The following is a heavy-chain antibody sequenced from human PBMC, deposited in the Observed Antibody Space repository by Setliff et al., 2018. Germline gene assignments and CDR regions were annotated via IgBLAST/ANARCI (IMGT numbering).Heavy chain of an antibody. CDR3: SKLVRFCTRTSCQRLSGEES. V-gene: IGHV1-18*01. Sequence: ASVKVSCKASGYNFAESIVSRVRQAPGQGLEWVGWISVYSGNAYYAQKLQDRVTLTTDTSTTTAYLELRSLRPDDTATYWCSKLVRFCTRTSCQRLSGEESWGQGTLVTVSS. J-gene: IGHJ5*02. CDR2: ISVYSGNA. D-gene: IGHD2-2*01. CDR1: GYNFAESI.